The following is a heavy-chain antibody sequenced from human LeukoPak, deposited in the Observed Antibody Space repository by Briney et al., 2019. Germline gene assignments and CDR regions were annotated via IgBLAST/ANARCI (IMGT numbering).Heavy chain of an antibody. J-gene: IGHJ5*02. CDR3: ARQRSSSSEFDP. D-gene: IGHD6-6*01. V-gene: IGHV4-39*01. Sequence: SETLSLTCTVSGGSISSSSYYWKWIRQPPGKGLEWFGSIYYSGSTYYNPSLKSRVTISIDTSKNQFSLKLTPVTAADTAVYYCARQRSSSSEFDPWGQGTLVTVSS. CDR1: GGSISSSSYY. CDR2: IYYSGST.